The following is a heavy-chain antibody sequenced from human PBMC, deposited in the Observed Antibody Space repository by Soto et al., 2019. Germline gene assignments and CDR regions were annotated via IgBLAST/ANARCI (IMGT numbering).Heavy chain of an antibody. CDR2: CSGYIGNT. CDR3: ARDKMVDSFVLGTFDL. J-gene: IGHJ5*02. D-gene: IGHD3-16*01. V-gene: IGHV1-18*04. CDR1: GYTFTSYG. Sequence: QVQLVQSGAEVKKPGASVKVSCKASGYTFTSYGISWVRQAPGQGRAWMGGCSGYIGNTKYAQKDQGKVTLTTATSTSTADMELRSLRSDDTAVYYCARDKMVDSFVLGTFDLWGQGTAVTVSS.